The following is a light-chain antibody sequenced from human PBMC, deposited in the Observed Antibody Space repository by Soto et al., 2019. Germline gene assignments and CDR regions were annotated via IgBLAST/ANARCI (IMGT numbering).Light chain of an antibody. CDR1: QDIGNL. Sequence: DIQMTQSPSSVSASVGDRVTLTCRASQDIGNLLAWYQQKPGKAPKLLIYFGSNLQTWVPSRFSGSGSGTDFTLTISSLQPEDLATYYCQQADSFPLPFGRGTRVEIK. CDR2: FGS. J-gene: IGKJ2*01. V-gene: IGKV1-12*01. CDR3: QQADSFPLP.